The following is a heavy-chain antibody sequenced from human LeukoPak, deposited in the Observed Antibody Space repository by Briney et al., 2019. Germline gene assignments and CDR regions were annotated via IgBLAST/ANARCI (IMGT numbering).Heavy chain of an antibody. CDR3: ARSAAAAGIPDY. Sequence: ASVKLSCKASGYTFNSYGISWVRQARGQGLEWMGWISAYNGNTNYAQKLQGRVTMTTDTSTSTAYMELRSLRSDDTAVYYCARSAAAAGIPDYWGQGTLVTVSS. CDR2: ISAYNGNT. D-gene: IGHD6-13*01. V-gene: IGHV1-18*01. J-gene: IGHJ4*02. CDR1: GYTFNSYG.